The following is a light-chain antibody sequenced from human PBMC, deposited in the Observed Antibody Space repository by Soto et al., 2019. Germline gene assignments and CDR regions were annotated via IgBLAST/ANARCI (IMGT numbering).Light chain of an antibody. J-gene: IGLJ2*01. Sequence: QSALTQPASVSGSPGQSITISCTGTSSDVGSYNLVSWYQQHPGKAPKLMIYEVSNRPSGVSNRFSGSKSGNTASLTNSGLQAEDEADYYCCSYAGSSSGVFGGGTKLTVL. CDR1: SSDVGSYNL. CDR2: EVS. CDR3: CSYAGSSSGV. V-gene: IGLV2-23*02.